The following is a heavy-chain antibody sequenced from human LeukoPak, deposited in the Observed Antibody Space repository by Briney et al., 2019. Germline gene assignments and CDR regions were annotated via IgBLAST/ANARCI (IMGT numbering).Heavy chain of an antibody. J-gene: IGHJ4*02. Sequence: PSETLSLTCTVSGGSISSSSYYWGWIRQPPGKGLEWIGSIYYSGSTYYNPSLKSRVTISVDTSKNQFSLKLSSVTAADTAVYYCAKDQGEFNYDNIVYPGFAYWGQGTLVTVSS. D-gene: IGHD3-22*01. CDR1: GGSISSSSYY. CDR3: AKDQGEFNYDNIVYPGFAY. V-gene: IGHV4-39*07. CDR2: IYYSGST.